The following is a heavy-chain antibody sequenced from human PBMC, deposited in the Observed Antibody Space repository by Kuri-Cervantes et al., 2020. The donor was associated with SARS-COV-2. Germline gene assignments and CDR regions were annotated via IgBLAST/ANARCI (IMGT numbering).Heavy chain of an antibody. J-gene: IGHJ4*02. CDR3: ARALKGYSSGWYDY. D-gene: IGHD6-19*01. CDR1: GFTFSSYA. CDR2: ISGSGGST. V-gene: IGHV3-23*01. Sequence: GESLKISCAASGFTFSSYAMSWVRQAPGKGLEWVSAISGSGGSTYYADSVKGRFTISRDNSKNTRYLQMNSLRSEDTAVYYCARALKGYSSGWYDYWGRGTLVTVSS.